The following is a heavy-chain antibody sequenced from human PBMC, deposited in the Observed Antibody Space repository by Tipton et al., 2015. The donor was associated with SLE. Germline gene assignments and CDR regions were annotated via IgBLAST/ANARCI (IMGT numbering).Heavy chain of an antibody. V-gene: IGHV3-21*01. Sequence: SLRLSCAASGFTFSSYAMSWVRQAPGKGLEWVSSISSSSSYIYYADSVKGRFTISRDNAKNSLYLQMNSLRAEDTAVYYCARFIAARVPGAFDIWGQGTMVTVSS. J-gene: IGHJ3*02. CDR2: ISSSSSYI. CDR1: GFTFSSYA. D-gene: IGHD6-6*01. CDR3: ARFIAARVPGAFDI.